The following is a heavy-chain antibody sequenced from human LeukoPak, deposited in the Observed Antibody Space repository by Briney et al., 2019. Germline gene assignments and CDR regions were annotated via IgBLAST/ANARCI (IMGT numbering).Heavy chain of an antibody. D-gene: IGHD3-10*01. V-gene: IGHV3-7*05. CDR2: IKQDGSEK. CDR3: ARALPTGYGSGSFRDY. Sequence: GGSLRLSCAASGFTFSDNYMSWVRQAPGQGLEWVANIKQDGSEKYYVDSVKGRFTISRDNAKNSLYLQMNSLRAEDTAVYYCARALPTGYGSGSFRDYWGQGTLVTVSS. J-gene: IGHJ4*02. CDR1: GFTFSDNY.